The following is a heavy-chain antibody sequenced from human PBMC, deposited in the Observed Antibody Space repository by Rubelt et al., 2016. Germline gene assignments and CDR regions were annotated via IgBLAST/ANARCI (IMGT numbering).Heavy chain of an antibody. V-gene: IGHV4-34*01. CDR1: GGSFSGYY. Sequence: QVQLQQWGAGLLKPSETLSLTCAVYGGSFSGYYWSWIRQPPGKGLEWIGSMYYSGSIYYNPSLKSRVTLSVDTAKNQFSLKLRSVTAADTAVYYCARGGPISSWYRYWGQGTLVTVSS. CDR3: ARGGPISSWYRY. J-gene: IGHJ4*02. D-gene: IGHD6-13*01. CDR2: MYYSGSI.